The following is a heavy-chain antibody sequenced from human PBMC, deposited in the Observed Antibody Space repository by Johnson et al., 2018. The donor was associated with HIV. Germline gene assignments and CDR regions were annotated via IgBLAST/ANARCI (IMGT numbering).Heavy chain of an antibody. D-gene: IGHD2-15*01. Sequence: VQLVESGGGLVQPGGSLRLSCAASGFTFDDYALHWVRQGPGKGLVWVSRINSDGSNTTYTDSVKGRFTISRDNAKNTLYLQMNSLRAEDTAVYYCARGGYCRGGSCYPYDAFDIWGQGTMVNVSS. V-gene: IGHV3-74*02. CDR3: ARGGYCRGGSCYPYDAFDI. CDR2: INSDGSNT. J-gene: IGHJ3*02. CDR1: GFTFDDYA.